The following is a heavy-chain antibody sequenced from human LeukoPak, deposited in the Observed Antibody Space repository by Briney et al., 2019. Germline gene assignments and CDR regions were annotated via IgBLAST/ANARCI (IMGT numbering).Heavy chain of an antibody. J-gene: IGHJ4*02. CDR2: ISYDGSNK. Sequence: GGSLRLSCAASGFTFRSYGMHWVRQAPGKGLEWVAVISYDGSNKYYADSVKGRSTISRDNSKNTLYLQMNSLRAEDTAVYYCAKESDGSGSYSFDYWGQGTLVTVSS. CDR1: GFTFRSYG. D-gene: IGHD3-10*01. CDR3: AKESDGSGSYSFDY. V-gene: IGHV3-30*18.